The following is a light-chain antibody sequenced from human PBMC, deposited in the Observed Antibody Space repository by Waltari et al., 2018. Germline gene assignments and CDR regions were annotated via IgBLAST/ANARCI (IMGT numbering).Light chain of an antibody. CDR2: RND. Sequence: QSVLTQPPSASATPGHRVIISCSGSDSNIGDNVVNWYQQLPGTAPKLLIYRNDLRPSGVPDRCSASKSGTSASLAISGLQSDDEADYYCATWDDGLGGVWVFGVGTKVTVL. V-gene: IGLV1-44*01. CDR1: DSNIGDNV. J-gene: IGLJ3*02. CDR3: ATWDDGLGGVWV.